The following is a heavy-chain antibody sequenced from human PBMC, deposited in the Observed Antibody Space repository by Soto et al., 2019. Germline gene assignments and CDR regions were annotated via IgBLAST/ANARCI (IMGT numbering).Heavy chain of an antibody. D-gene: IGHD3-10*01. CDR2: IFSNDEK. CDR3: ARVTYYYGSGSYRFYYYGMDV. CDR1: GFSLSNARMG. Sequence: QVTLKESGPVLVKPTETLTLTCTVSGFSLSNARMGVSWIRQPPGKALEWLAHIFSNDEKSYSTSLKSRLTISKDTSKSQVVLTMTNMGPVDTATYYCARVTYYYGSGSYRFYYYGMDVWGQGTTVTVSS. V-gene: IGHV2-26*01. J-gene: IGHJ6*02.